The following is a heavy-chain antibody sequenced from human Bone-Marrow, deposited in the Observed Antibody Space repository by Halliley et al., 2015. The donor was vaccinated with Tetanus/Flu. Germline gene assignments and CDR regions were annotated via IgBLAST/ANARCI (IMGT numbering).Heavy chain of an antibody. CDR3: AKGLRFLEWLSPLDY. CDR2: ISYDGSNK. CDR1: GFTFSSYA. D-gene: IGHD3-3*01. Sequence: SLRLSCAASGFTFSSYAMHWVRQAPGKGLEWVALISYDGSNKYYADSVKGRFTISRDNSKNTLYLQMNSLRAEDTAVYYCAKGLRFLEWLSPLDYWGQGTLVTVSS. V-gene: IGHV3-30-3*01. J-gene: IGHJ4*02.